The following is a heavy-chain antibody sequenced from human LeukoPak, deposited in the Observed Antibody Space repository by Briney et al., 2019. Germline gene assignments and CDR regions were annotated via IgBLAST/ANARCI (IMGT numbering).Heavy chain of an antibody. CDR3: AKAYVEYSSSSGAFDI. Sequence: GGSLRLSCAASGFTFDDYAMHWVRQAPGKGLEWVSGISWNSGSIGYADSVKGRFTISRDNAKNSLYLQMNSLRAEDMALYYCAKAYVEYSSSSGAFDIWGQGTMVTVSS. D-gene: IGHD6-6*01. CDR1: GFTFDDYA. V-gene: IGHV3-9*03. CDR2: ISWNSGSI. J-gene: IGHJ3*02.